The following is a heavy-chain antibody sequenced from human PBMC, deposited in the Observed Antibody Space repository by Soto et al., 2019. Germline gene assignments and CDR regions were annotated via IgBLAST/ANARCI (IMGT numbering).Heavy chain of an antibody. J-gene: IGHJ5*02. V-gene: IGHV4-4*02. D-gene: IGHD2-15*01. Sequence: PSETLSLTCAVSGGSISSSNWWSWVRQPPGKGLEWIGEIYHSGSTNYNPSLKSRVTISVDTSKNQFSLKLSSVTAADTAVYYCARGLPNCSGGSCYGDWFDPWGQGTLVTVSS. CDR3: ARGLPNCSGGSCYGDWFDP. CDR1: GGSISSSNW. CDR2: IYHSGST.